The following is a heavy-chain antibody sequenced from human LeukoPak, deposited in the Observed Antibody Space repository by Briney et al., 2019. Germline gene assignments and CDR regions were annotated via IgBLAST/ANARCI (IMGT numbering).Heavy chain of an antibody. V-gene: IGHV1-18*01. CDR1: GYTFTSYG. J-gene: IGHJ4*02. D-gene: IGHD3-16*02. CDR2: INPYNGNT. CDR3: ASYHRPGDY. Sequence: PVASEKVSCKASGYTFTSYGISWVRQAPGQGLEGMGWINPYNGNTNYAQKVQGRVTMTTDTSTSTAYMELRSLRSDDTAVYYCASYHRPGDYWGQGTLVTVSS.